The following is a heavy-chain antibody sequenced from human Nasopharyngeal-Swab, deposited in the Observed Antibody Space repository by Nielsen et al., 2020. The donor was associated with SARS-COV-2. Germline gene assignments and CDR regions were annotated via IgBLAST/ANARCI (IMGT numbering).Heavy chain of an antibody. Sequence: SLNISCAASGFTFSSYAMHWVRQAPGKGREWVAVISYDGSNKYYADSVKGGFTISRDNSKTTLYLQKNSMRAEDTAVYYCAKGGWELRLWGQGTLVSVSS. J-gene: IGHJ4*02. D-gene: IGHD1-26*01. CDR2: ISYDGSNK. CDR3: AKGGWELRL. CDR1: GFTFSSYA. V-gene: IGHV3-30*04.